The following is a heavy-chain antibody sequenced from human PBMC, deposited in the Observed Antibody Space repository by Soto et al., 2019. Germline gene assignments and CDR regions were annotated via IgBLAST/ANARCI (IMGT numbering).Heavy chain of an antibody. CDR3: AHVIYSSSSPTYYFDY. Sequence: ASVKVSCKASGYTFTSFGIGWVRQAPGQGLEWMGWISGFNAYTDLAQGLQGRVTMTTDTSTNTAYMELRSLKSDDTAVYYCAHVIYSSSSPTYYFDYWGQGTLVTVSS. CDR2: ISGFNAYT. CDR1: GYTFTSFG. V-gene: IGHV1-18*01. D-gene: IGHD6-6*01. J-gene: IGHJ4*02.